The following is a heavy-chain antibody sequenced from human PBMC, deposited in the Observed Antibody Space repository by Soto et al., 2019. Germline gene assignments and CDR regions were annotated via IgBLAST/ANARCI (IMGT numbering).Heavy chain of an antibody. J-gene: IGHJ4*02. CDR2: IYYSGST. CDR3: ARQVLAAAGASEFDY. V-gene: IGHV4-39*01. CDR1: GGSISSSSYY. Sequence: SETLSLTCTVSGGSISSSSYYWGWIRQPPGKGLEWIGSIYYSGSTYYNPSLKSRVTISVDTSKNQFSLKLSSVTAADTAVYYCARQVLAAAGASEFDYWGQGTLVTVSS. D-gene: IGHD6-13*01.